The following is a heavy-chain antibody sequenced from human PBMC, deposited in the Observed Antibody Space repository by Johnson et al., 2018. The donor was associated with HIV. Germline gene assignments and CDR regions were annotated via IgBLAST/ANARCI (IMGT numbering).Heavy chain of an antibody. CDR1: GFTFRSYA. CDR3: AKAWELLGRRAALDI. J-gene: IGHJ3*02. CDR2: ISYDGSNK. Sequence: QMQLVESGGGLVKPGRSLRLSCAASGFTFRSYAMHWVRQAPGKGLEWVAVISYDGSNKYYADSVKGRFTISRDNSKNTLYLQMNSLRAEDTAVYYCAKAWELLGRRAALDIWGQGTMVTVSS. V-gene: IGHV3-30*04. D-gene: IGHD1-26*01.